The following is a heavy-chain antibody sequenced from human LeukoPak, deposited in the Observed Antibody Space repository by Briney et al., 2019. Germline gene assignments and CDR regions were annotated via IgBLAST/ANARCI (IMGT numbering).Heavy chain of an antibody. V-gene: IGHV1-2*02. CDR1: GYIFTGYY. Sequence: AVSVKVSCKACGYIFTGYYMHWVRQAPGQGLEGMGWINPNSGGTNYAQKFQGRVTMTRDTSISTAYMGLSRLRSYDTAVYYFAIWGWGSAFDIWGQGTMVTVSS. J-gene: IGHJ3*02. D-gene: IGHD3-16*01. CDR3: AIWGWGSAFDI. CDR2: INPNSGGT.